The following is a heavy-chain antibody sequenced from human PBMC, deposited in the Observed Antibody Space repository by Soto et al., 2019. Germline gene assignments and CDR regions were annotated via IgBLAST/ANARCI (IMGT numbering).Heavy chain of an antibody. V-gene: IGHV3-23*01. J-gene: IGHJ4*02. CDR1: GFTFSNYA. D-gene: IGHD3-16*01. Sequence: VQLLDSGGGLVQPGGSLRLSFAASGFTFSNYAMTWVRQGPGQGLEWVSGISGSGGRSYYADSVKGRFTSSRDNSKSTLYLQMNSLRAEDTAVYYCAKAYFVWSSEQPYYFDYWGQGTLVTVSS. CDR2: ISGSGGRS. CDR3: AKAYFVWSSEQPYYFDY.